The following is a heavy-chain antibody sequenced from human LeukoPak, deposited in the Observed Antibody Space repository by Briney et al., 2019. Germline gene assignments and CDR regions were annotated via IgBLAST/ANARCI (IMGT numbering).Heavy chain of an antibody. Sequence: PSETLSLTCAVSDDSISSTNWRHWVRQPPGKGLEWIGEIYHTGSTNNNPSLTSRVTISVDKSKNQFSLKLSSVTAADTAVYYCARGLVTTGRSSFDNWGQGTLVTVSS. J-gene: IGHJ4*02. CDR3: ARGLVTTGRSSFDN. CDR2: IYHTGST. CDR1: DDSISSTNW. V-gene: IGHV4-4*02. D-gene: IGHD4-17*01.